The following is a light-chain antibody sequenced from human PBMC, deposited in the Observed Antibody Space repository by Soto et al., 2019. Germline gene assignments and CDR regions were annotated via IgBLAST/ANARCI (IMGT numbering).Light chain of an antibody. CDR2: GAS. J-gene: IGKJ2*01. CDR1: QRVNNNY. CDR3: QQYGSSQYT. Sequence: EIVLTQSPGTLPLSPGERATLSCRASQRVNNNYLAWYKQKPGQAPRLLIYGASSRATGIPDRFNSSGSGTDFTVAISRLEPEDGAVYYCQQYGSSQYTFGQGTKLEIK. V-gene: IGKV3-20*01.